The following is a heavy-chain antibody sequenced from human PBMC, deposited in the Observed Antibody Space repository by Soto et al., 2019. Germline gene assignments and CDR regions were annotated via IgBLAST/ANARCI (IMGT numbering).Heavy chain of an antibody. CDR2: IRSKAYGGTT. V-gene: IGHV3-49*03. Sequence: EVQLVESGGGLVQPGRSLRLSCTASGFTIGDYAMSWFRQAPGKGLEWVGFIRSKAYGGTTEYAASVKGRFTISRDDSKSIAYLQMNSLKTEDTAVYYCTRDYYDFWSGYYSPFDYWGQGTLVTVSS. CDR1: GFTIGDYA. J-gene: IGHJ4*02. CDR3: TRDYYDFWSGYYSPFDY. D-gene: IGHD3-3*01.